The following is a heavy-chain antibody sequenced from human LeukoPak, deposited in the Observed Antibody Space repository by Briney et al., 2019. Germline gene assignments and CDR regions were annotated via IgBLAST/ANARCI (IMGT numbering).Heavy chain of an antibody. CDR2: ISGYNGKT. J-gene: IGHJ3*02. CDR3: ARQSYVWGSYRPDDAFDI. Sequence: ASVKVSCKASGYTFTKYGISWVRQAPGQGLEWMGWISGYNGKTNYAQKLQGRVTMTTDTSTSTAYMELRSLRSDDTAVYYCARQSYVWGSYRPDDAFDIWGQGTMVTVSS. D-gene: IGHD3-16*02. CDR1: GYTFTKYG. V-gene: IGHV1-18*01.